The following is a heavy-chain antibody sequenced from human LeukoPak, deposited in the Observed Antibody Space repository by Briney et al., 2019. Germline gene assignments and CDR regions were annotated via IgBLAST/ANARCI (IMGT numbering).Heavy chain of an antibody. Sequence: TGMSLRLSCAGSGFTFNNYYMSWVRQAPGRGLEWVSSIGSTGSYIYYADSVKGRFTISRDNAKNSLFPQMNSLRAEDTAVYYCARDVLQYNYAFGHWGQGTLVTVSS. CDR3: ARDVLQYNYAFGH. V-gene: IGHV3-21*01. D-gene: IGHD5-18*01. J-gene: IGHJ4*02. CDR2: IGSTGSYI. CDR1: GFTFNNYY.